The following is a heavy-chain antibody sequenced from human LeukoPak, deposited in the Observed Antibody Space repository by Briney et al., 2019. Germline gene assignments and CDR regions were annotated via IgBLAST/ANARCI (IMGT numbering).Heavy chain of an antibody. V-gene: IGHV4-39*07. Sequence: SETLSLTCTVSGGSISSSSYYWGWLRQPPWKGLEWIGGIYYSGSTYYNLSLKSRVTISVDTSKNQFSLKLSSVTAADTAVYYCATVASGVLLVDYWGQGTLVTVSS. J-gene: IGHJ4*02. D-gene: IGHD5-12*01. CDR2: IYYSGST. CDR3: ATVASGVLLVDY. CDR1: GGSISSSSYY.